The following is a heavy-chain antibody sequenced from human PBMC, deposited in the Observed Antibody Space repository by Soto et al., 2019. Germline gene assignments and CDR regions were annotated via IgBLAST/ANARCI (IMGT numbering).Heavy chain of an antibody. Sequence: QMQLVQSGPEVKKPGTSVKVSCKASGFTFTSSAVQWVRQARGQRLEWIGWIVVGSGNTNYAQKFQERVTITRDMSTSTAYMELSSLRSEDTAVYYCAADLPLDSSGYYLDYWGQGTLVTVSS. D-gene: IGHD3-22*01. CDR3: AADLPLDSSGYYLDY. CDR1: GFTFTSSA. J-gene: IGHJ4*02. V-gene: IGHV1-58*01. CDR2: IVVGSGNT.